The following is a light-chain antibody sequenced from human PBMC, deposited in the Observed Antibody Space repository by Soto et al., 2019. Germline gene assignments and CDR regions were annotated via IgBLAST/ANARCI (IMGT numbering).Light chain of an antibody. CDR3: QQYDTVQYT. CDR2: KAS. Sequence: DIQMTQSPSTLSASVGDRVTITCRASQSVSSWLAWYQQKPGKAPKLLIYKASSLESGVPSRFSGSGSGTEFTLTISSLQPDDCETYDCQQYDTVQYTFGQGTKLEMK. J-gene: IGKJ2*01. V-gene: IGKV1-5*03. CDR1: QSVSSW.